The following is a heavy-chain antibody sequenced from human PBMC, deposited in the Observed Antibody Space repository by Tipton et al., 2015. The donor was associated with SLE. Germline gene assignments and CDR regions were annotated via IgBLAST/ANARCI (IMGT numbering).Heavy chain of an antibody. V-gene: IGHV4-34*01. J-gene: IGHJ4*02. CDR2: INHSGST. D-gene: IGHD1-7*01. Sequence: TLSLTCTVSGGSISSHYWSWIRQPPGKGLEWIGEINHSGSTNYNPSLKSRVTISVDTSKNQFSLKLSSVTAADTAVYYCATVGKITGTHAFDYWGQGTLVTVSS. CDR1: GGSISSHY. CDR3: ATVGKITGTHAFDY.